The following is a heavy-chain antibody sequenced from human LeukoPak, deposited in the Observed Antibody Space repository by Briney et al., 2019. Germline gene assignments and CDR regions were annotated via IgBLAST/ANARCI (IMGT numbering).Heavy chain of an antibody. D-gene: IGHD5-18*01. V-gene: IGHV4-39*01. J-gene: IGHJ4*02. CDR1: GGSISSSNFY. CDR2: IHYTGSS. Sequence: PSETLSLTCTVSGGSISSSNFYWGWIRQPPGKGLEWIGSIHYTGSSYYNPSQQSRVTISVDTSKNQVSLKLSSVTAADTAVYYRARHLNTAMGHQIYYWGQGTLVTVSP. CDR3: ARHLNTAMGHQIYY.